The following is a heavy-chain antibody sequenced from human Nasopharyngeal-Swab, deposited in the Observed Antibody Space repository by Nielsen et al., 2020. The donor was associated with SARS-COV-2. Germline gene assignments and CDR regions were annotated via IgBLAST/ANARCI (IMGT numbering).Heavy chain of an antibody. J-gene: IGHJ4*02. Sequence: SETLSLTCTVSGGSISSYYWSWIRQPPGKGLEWIGYIYTSGSTNYNPSLKSRVTISVDTSKNQFSLKLSSVTAADTAVYYCARVTGYSSGWRGFDYWGQGTLVTVSS. D-gene: IGHD6-19*01. CDR3: ARVTGYSSGWRGFDY. CDR2: IYTSGST. V-gene: IGHV4-4*08. CDR1: GGSISSYY.